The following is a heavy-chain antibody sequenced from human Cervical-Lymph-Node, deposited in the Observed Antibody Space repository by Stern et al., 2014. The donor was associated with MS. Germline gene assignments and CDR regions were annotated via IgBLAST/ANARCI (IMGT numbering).Heavy chain of an antibody. Sequence: VQLVQSGGGLLQPGGSLRLSCAASGFIFEDYAMHWVRQAPGKGLEGVSGINWNSGTIGYADSVRGRFTISRDNAKNSLYLQVSSLRAEDTALYYCARDMETSYFFYGMDVWGQGTMVTVSS. J-gene: IGHJ6*02. D-gene: IGHD3-3*01. CDR1: GFIFEDYA. V-gene: IGHV3-9*01. CDR2: INWNSGTI. CDR3: ARDMETSYFFYGMDV.